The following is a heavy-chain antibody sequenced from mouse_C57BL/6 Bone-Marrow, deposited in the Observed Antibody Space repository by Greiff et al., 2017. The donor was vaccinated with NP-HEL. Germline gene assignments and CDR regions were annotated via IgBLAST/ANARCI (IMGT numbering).Heavy chain of an antibody. Sequence: EVQVVESGGGLVQPGGSLKLSCAASGFTFSDYYMYWVRQTPEKRLEWVAYISNGGGSTYYPDTVKGRFTISRDNAKNTLYLQMSRLKSEDTAMYYCAREGYYGSRYYYAMDYWGQGTSVTVSS. CDR3: AREGYYGSRYYYAMDY. D-gene: IGHD1-1*01. V-gene: IGHV5-12*01. J-gene: IGHJ4*01. CDR2: ISNGGGST. CDR1: GFTFSDYY.